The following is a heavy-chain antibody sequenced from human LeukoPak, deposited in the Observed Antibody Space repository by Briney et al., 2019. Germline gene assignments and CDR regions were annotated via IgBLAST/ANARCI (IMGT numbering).Heavy chain of an antibody. D-gene: IGHD5-24*01. CDR3: ASLRDGYNFDY. CDR1: GGSISSSRYY. J-gene: IGHJ4*02. CDR2: MYFSGST. V-gene: IGHV4-39*01. Sequence: PETLSLTCTVSGGSISSSRYYWGWIRQPPGKGLEWIGRMYFSGSTYYNPSLKSRVTISVDTSKNQFSLKLSSVTAADTAVYYCASLRDGYNFDYWGQGTLVTVSS.